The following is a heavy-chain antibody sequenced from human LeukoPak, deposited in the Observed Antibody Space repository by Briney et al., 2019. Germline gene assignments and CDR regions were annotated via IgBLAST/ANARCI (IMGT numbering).Heavy chain of an antibody. V-gene: IGHV3-48*03. Sequence: GGSLRFSFAAPEFTFSSYEMNWFGKAPGKGLEWVSYIGNSGSPIYYADSVKGRFTISRDNAKNSLYLQMNSLRAEDTAVYYCARDPEYSYDYYFDYWGQGTLVTVSS. CDR2: IGNSGSPI. J-gene: IGHJ4*02. CDR3: ARDPEYSYDYYFDY. CDR1: EFTFSSYE. D-gene: IGHD5-18*01.